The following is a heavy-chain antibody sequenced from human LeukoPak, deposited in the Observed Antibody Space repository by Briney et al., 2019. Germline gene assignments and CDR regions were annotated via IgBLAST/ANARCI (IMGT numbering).Heavy chain of an antibody. CDR1: GYTFTNYG. CDR2: INGHNGNT. CDR3: TRVPELPEY. V-gene: IGHV1-18*01. Sequence: ASVKVSCKASGYTFTNYGISWARQALGQGLEWMGWINGHNGNTKYSEKFQGRVTMTTDTPTSTAYMELRSLRYDDTAVYYCTRVPELPEYWGQGTLVTVSS. J-gene: IGHJ4*02. D-gene: IGHD1-1*01.